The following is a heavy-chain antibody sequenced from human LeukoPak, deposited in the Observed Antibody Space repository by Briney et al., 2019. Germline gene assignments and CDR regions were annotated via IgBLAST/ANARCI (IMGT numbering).Heavy chain of an antibody. V-gene: IGHV3-43*02. J-gene: IGHJ5*02. D-gene: IGHD2-15*01. CDR2: ISGDGGSR. CDR1: GFTFDDRA. Sequence: GGSLRLSCAASGFTFDDRALHWVRQAPEKGLEWVSVISGDGGSRNYADSVKGRFTISRDNSKNSLYLQMNSLRTEDTALYYCAKSRGRGCSGGNCYYMWFDPWGQGTQVTVSS. CDR3: AKSRGRGCSGGNCYYMWFDP.